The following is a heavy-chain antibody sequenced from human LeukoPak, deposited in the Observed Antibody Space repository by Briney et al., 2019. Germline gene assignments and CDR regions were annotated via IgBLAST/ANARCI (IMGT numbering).Heavy chain of an antibody. Sequence: GGSLRLSCAASGFTFSSYSMNWVRQAPGKGLEWVSSISSSSSSYIYYAVSVKGRFTISRDNAKNPLFLQMNSLRAEDTAVYYCARGVCSSTSCYISIFDYWGQGTLVTVSS. CDR3: ARGVCSSTSCYISIFDY. J-gene: IGHJ4*02. CDR2: ISSSSSSYI. CDR1: GFTFSSYS. V-gene: IGHV3-21*01. D-gene: IGHD2-2*02.